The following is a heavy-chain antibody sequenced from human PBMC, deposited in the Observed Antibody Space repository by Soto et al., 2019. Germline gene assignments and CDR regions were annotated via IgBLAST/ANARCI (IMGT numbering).Heavy chain of an antibody. V-gene: IGHV4-34*01. Sequence: PSETLSLTCAVYGGSFSGYYWSWIRQPPGKGLEWIGEINHSGSTNYNPSLKSRVTISVDTSKNQFSLKLSSVTAADTAVYYCASIVVVAATPGGQIDPWGQGTLVTVSS. D-gene: IGHD2-15*01. CDR2: INHSGST. CDR1: GGSFSGYY. J-gene: IGHJ5*02. CDR3: ASIVVVAATPGGQIDP.